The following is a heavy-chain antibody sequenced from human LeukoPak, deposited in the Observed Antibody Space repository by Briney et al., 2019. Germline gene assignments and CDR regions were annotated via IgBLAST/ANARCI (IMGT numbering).Heavy chain of an antibody. CDR1: GFTFSNYW. CDR2: INEDGSTK. J-gene: IGHJ4*02. D-gene: IGHD2-2*01. Sequence: GGSLRLSCAASGFTFSNYWMSWVRQAPRKGLEWVAIINEDGSTKYYVDSLKDRFVISRDNAKNSLYLQMSGLRADGTAVYYCARDYWRSIEYWGQGALVTVSS. CDR3: ARDYWRSIEY. V-gene: IGHV3-7*03.